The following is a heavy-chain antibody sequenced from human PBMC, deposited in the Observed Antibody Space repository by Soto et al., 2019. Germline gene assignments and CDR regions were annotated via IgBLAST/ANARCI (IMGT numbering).Heavy chain of an antibody. D-gene: IGHD2-15*01. Sequence: GGSLRLSCAASGFTFSSYAMSWVRQAPGKGLEWVSAISGSGGSTYYADSVKGRFTISRDNSKNTLYLQMNSLRAEDTAVYYCAKDYDVVVVAATVWFDPWGQGTLVTVSS. CDR2: ISGSGGST. CDR3: AKDYDVVVVAATVWFDP. V-gene: IGHV3-23*01. CDR1: GFTFSSYA. J-gene: IGHJ5*02.